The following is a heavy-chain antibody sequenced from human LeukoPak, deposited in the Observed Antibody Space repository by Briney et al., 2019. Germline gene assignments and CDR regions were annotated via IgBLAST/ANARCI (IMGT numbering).Heavy chain of an antibody. V-gene: IGHV1-46*01. J-gene: IGHJ3*02. CDR1: GYSFTSYY. CDR3: ARSSAYYNEADI. Sequence: ASVKVSCKTSGYSFTSYYIHWVRQAPGQGLEWMGIINPSGGSTTYAQKFQGRLTMASDTSTSTVYMELSSLRSEDAAMYYCARSSAYYNEADIWGQGTMVTVSS. CDR2: INPSGGST. D-gene: IGHD1-26*01.